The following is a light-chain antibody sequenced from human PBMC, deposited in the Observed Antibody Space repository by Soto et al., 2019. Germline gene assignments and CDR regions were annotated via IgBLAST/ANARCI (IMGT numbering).Light chain of an antibody. CDR2: GNN. CDR1: SSNIGAGYD. J-gene: IGLJ2*01. Sequence: QSVLTQPPSVSGAPGQRVTISCTGSSSNIGAGYDVHWYQQLPGTAPKLLIYGNNNRPSGVPDRFSGSKSGTSASLAITGLQAEDEADYYCQSLDSSVVVFGGGTKLTVL. CDR3: QSLDSSVVV. V-gene: IGLV1-40*01.